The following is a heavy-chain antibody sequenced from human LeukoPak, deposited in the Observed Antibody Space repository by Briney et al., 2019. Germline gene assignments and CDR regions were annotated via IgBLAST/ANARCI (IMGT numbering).Heavy chain of an antibody. CDR3: GRARDSSGYLDAFDI. Sequence: SETLSLTCTVSVGSITSGDSYWSWFRQPPGNGLEWIEYIYYSGSTYYNPSLKSRVTISVDTSMNQFSLKLSSVTAADTAVYYCGRARDSSGYLDAFDIWGQGTMVTVSS. CDR2: IYYSGST. D-gene: IGHD3-22*01. V-gene: IGHV4-30-4*01. CDR1: VGSITSGDSY. J-gene: IGHJ3*02.